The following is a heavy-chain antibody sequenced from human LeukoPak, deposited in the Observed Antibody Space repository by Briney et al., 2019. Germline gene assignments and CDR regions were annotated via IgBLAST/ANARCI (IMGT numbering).Heavy chain of an antibody. CDR1: GGSISSYY. CDR2: IYTSGST. V-gene: IGHV4-4*07. D-gene: IGHD3-10*01. J-gene: IGHJ4*02. CDR3: AREVSFMVRGVTPTYYFDY. Sequence: SETLSLTCTVSGGSISSYYWSWIRQPAGKGLEWIGRIYTSGSTNYDPSLKSRVTMSVDTSKNQFSLKLSSVTAADTAVYYCAREVSFMVRGVTPTYYFDYWGQGTLVTVSS.